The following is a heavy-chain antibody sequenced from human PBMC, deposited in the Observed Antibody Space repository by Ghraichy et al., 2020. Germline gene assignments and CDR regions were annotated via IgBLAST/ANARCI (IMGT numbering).Heavy chain of an antibody. D-gene: IGHD1-1*01. CDR2: INANTGNP. CDR1: GYTFTSYG. Sequence: ASVKVSCKASGYTFTSYGLNWVRQAPGQRPEWMGWINANTGNPTYVQGFTGRFVFSVDTSVSTAYLEINSLKPEDTAIYYCARGPWERLLKALDYWGQGTLDTVTS. CDR3: ARGPWERLLKALDY. J-gene: IGHJ4*02. V-gene: IGHV7-4-1*02.